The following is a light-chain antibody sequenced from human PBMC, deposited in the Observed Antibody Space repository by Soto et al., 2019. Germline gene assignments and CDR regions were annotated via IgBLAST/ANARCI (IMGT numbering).Light chain of an antibody. CDR1: NSNIGSNA. Sequence: QSVLTQPPSASGTPGQRVSISCSGSNSNIGSNAVNWYQQVPGRAPKLLVYDNNQRPSGVPDRLSGSKSGTSASLAISGLQSEDEADYYCAAWDDRLKAVVFGGGTKVNVL. CDR2: DNN. CDR3: AAWDDRLKAVV. V-gene: IGLV1-44*01. J-gene: IGLJ3*02.